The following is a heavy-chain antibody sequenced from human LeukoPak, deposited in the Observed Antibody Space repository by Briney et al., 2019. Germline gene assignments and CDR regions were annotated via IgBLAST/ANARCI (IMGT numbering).Heavy chain of an antibody. CDR1: GFTFINFG. V-gene: IGHV3-30*02. CDR2: VWYDGDNK. J-gene: IGHJ3*02. D-gene: IGHD2-15*01. CDR3: AKDLMSVAAEWVTDAFDI. Sequence: PGESLRLSCAASGFTFINFGMHWVRQAPGKEPEWVAIVWYDGDNKYYAHSVKGRFTISRDNSKNTLYLQMNSLRAEDTGVYYCAKDLMSVAAEWVTDAFDIWGQGTMVTVSS.